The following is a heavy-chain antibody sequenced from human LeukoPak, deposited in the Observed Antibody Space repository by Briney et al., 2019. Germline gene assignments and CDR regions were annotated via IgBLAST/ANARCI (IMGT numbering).Heavy chain of an antibody. D-gene: IGHD2/OR15-2a*01. CDR1: GFTFSSHA. Sequence: GESLRLSCAASGFTFSSHAMSWDRQAPEKGLEWVSSITNDNYDTFYADSVKGRFTISRDESKNTLYLQMKSLRAEDTAVYYCAREGISRKMDFDYWGQGTLVTVSS. CDR3: AREGISRKMDFDY. V-gene: IGHV3-23*01. J-gene: IGHJ4*02. CDR2: ITNDNYDT.